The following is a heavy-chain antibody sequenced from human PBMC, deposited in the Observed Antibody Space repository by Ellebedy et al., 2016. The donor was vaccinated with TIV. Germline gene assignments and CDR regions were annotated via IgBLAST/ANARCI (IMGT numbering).Heavy chain of an antibody. D-gene: IGHD3-10*01. J-gene: IGHJ5*01. Sequence: GGSLRLSCAASGFTFSSYWMHWVRQAPGKGLVWVSRINSESTRTSYADSVKGRFAISRDNAKNILYLQMGSLRPEDMAVYYCARGRWASIGIDSWGQGTLVTVSS. V-gene: IGHV3-74*01. CDR2: INSESTRT. CDR1: GFTFSSYW. CDR3: ARGRWASIGIDS.